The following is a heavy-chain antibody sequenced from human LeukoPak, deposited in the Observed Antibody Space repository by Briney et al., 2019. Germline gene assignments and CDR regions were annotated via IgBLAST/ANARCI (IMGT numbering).Heavy chain of an antibody. D-gene: IGHD3-10*01. CDR2: ISGGSDII. V-gene: IGHV3-48*01. Sequence: GGSLRLSCAASGYSFSRHAMNWVRQAPGKGLEWISHISGGSDIIEYADSVRGRFTISRDNGRGSLYLQMNSLRVEDTAVYYCARYGSGRNYIDPFDYWGQGTLVTVSS. CDR1: GYSFSRHA. J-gene: IGHJ4*02. CDR3: ARYGSGRNYIDPFDY.